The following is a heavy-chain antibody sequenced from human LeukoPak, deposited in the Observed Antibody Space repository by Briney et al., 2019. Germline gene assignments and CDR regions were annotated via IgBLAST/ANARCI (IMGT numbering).Heavy chain of an antibody. Sequence: SVKVSCKTFGVTLSSSAISAVRQAPGQGLEWMGGIIPIFGTANYAQKFQGRVTITADESTSTADMELSSLRSEETAVCYDDRAVYQCSRWGSGCYRFDYWGQGTLVTVSS. V-gene: IGHV1-69*01. CDR1: GVTLSSSA. CDR2: IIPIFGTA. J-gene: IGHJ4*02. D-gene: IGHD3-22*01. CDR3: DRAVYQCSRWGSGCYRFDY.